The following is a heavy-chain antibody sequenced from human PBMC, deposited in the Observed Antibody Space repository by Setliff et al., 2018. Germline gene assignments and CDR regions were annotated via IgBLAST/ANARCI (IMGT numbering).Heavy chain of an antibody. D-gene: IGHD3-9*01. Sequence: GASVKVSCKASADTFTGYYAHWVRQAPGQGLEWMGWINGNSGVTKYAQKFQDRVTMTTDTSTATVYMELKNLRSDDTAVYYCARSSGPRVVLAADFDYWGQGTLVTVSS. CDR2: INGNSGVT. J-gene: IGHJ4*02. V-gene: IGHV1-2*02. CDR1: ADTFTGYY. CDR3: ARSSGPRVVLAADFDY.